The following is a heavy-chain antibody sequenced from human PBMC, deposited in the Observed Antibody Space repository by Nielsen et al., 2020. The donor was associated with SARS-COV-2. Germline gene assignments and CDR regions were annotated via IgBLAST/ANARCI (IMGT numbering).Heavy chain of an antibody. J-gene: IGHJ6*02. CDR2: ISSSSSYI. Sequence: GESLKISCAASGFTFSSYSMNWVRQAPGKGLEWVSSISSSSSYIYYADSVKGRFTISRDNAKNSLYLQMNSLRAEDTALYYCAKDYYDSSGQPGGMDVWGQGTTVTVSS. CDR3: AKDYYDSSGQPGGMDV. D-gene: IGHD3-22*01. V-gene: IGHV3-21*04. CDR1: GFTFSSYS.